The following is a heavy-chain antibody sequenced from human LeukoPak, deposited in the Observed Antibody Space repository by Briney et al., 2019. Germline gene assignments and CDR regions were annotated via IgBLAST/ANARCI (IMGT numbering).Heavy chain of an antibody. V-gene: IGHV4-59*08. J-gene: IGHJ6*02. CDR2: IYYSGST. CDR1: GGSISSYY. D-gene: IGHD6-19*01. Sequence: SETLSLTCTVSGGSISSYYWSWIRQPPGKGLEWIGYIYYSGSTNYNPSLKSRVTISVDTSKNQFSLKLSSVTAADTAVYYCARHSRSRGWYVFYGMDVWGQGTTVTVSS. CDR3: ARHSRSRGWYVFYGMDV.